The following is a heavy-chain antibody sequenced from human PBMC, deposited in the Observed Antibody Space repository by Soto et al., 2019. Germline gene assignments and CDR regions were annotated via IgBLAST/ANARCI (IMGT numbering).Heavy chain of an antibody. CDR2: ISYDGSNK. V-gene: IGHV3-30-3*01. J-gene: IGHJ4*02. CDR3: ARDLLVNSHVSPFDY. D-gene: IGHD2-15*01. CDR1: GFTFSSYA. Sequence: QVQLVESGGGVVQPGRSLRLSCAASGFTFSSYAMHWVRQAPGKGLEWVAVISYDGSNKYYADSVKGRFTISRDNSKNTLYLQMHRLRAEDTAVYYCARDLLVNSHVSPFDYWGQGTLVTVSS.